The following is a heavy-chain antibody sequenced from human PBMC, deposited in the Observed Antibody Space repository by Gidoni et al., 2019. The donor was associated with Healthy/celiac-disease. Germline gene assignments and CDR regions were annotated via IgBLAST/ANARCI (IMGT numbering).Heavy chain of an antibody. Sequence: EVQLVESGGGLVKPGGSLRLSCAASGCTFINSSMNWVRQAPGKGLEWVSSISSSSSYIYYADSVKGRFTISRDNAKNSLYLQMNSLRAEDTAVYYCARGYYYGSGSTNPYGMDVWGQGTTVTVSS. CDR3: ARGYYYGSGSTNPYGMDV. CDR2: ISSSSSYI. D-gene: IGHD3-10*01. V-gene: IGHV3-21*01. CDR1: GCTFINSS. J-gene: IGHJ6*02.